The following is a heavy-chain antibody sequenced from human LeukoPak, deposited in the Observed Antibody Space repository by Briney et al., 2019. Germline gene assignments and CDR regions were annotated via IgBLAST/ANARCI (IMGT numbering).Heavy chain of an antibody. J-gene: IGHJ4*02. D-gene: IGHD3-22*01. Sequence: GASVKVSCKASGYTFTGYYMHWVRQAPGQGLEWMGWINPNSGGTNYAQKFQGRVTMTRDTSISTAYMELSRLRPDDTAVYYCAREFEYYYDSSGYYYVWGQGTLVTVSS. CDR2: INPNSGGT. V-gene: IGHV1-2*02. CDR1: GYTFTGYY. CDR3: AREFEYYYDSSGYYYV.